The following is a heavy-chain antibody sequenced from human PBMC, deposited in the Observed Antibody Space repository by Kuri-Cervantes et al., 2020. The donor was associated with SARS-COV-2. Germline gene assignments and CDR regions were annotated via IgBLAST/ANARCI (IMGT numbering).Heavy chain of an antibody. Sequence: GESLKISCAASGFIFNAYDMNWVRQAPGKGLEWVSYISSGSRSKYYADSVKGRFTISRDNANNSLSLQMNSLGAEDTAVYYCARAKLGGYDAFDLWGQGTMVTVSS. D-gene: IGHD3-22*01. CDR3: ARAKLGGYDAFDL. CDR1: GFIFNAYD. V-gene: IGHV3-21*05. CDR2: ISSGSRSK. J-gene: IGHJ3*01.